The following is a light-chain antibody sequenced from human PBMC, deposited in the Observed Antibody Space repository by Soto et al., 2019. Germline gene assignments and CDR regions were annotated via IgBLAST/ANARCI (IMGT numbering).Light chain of an antibody. V-gene: IGLV2-23*01. CDR1: SSDVGSYNL. Sequence: QSVLTQPASVSGSPGQSITISCTGTSSDVGSYNLVSWYQQHPGKAPKLMIYEGSKRPSGVSNRFTVSKSGNTATLTINGLQAEDEADYYCCSYAGSRYYVFGNGTKVTVL. J-gene: IGLJ1*01. CDR3: CSYAGSRYYV. CDR2: EGS.